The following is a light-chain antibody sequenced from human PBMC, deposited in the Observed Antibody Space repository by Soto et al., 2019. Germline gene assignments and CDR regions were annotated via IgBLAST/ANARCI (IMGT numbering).Light chain of an antibody. CDR3: QQSYSTLTWT. V-gene: IGKV1-39*01. CDR2: AAS. J-gene: IGKJ1*01. Sequence: DIQMTQSPSSLSASIGDRVTITCRASQSISSYLNWYQQKPGKAPKLLIYAASSLQSGVPSRLSGSESGTDVTLTISSLQREEFATYYCQQSYSTLTWTFGQGTKVEIK. CDR1: QSISSY.